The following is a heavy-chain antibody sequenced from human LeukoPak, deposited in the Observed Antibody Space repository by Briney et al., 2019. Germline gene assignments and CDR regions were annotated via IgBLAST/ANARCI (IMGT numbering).Heavy chain of an antibody. CDR3: ARALNYYDSSGYRY. CDR2: ISSSSSTI. D-gene: IGHD3-22*01. V-gene: IGHV3-48*01. J-gene: IGHJ4*02. Sequence: GGSLRLSCAASGFTFSSYSMNWVRQAPGKGLEWVSYISSSSSTIYYADSVKGRFTISRDNAKNSLYLQMNSLRAEDTAVYYCARALNYYDSSGYRYWGQGTLVTVSS. CDR1: GFTFSSYS.